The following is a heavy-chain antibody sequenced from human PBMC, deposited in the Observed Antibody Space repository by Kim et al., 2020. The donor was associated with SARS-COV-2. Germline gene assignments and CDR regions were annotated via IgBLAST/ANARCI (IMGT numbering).Heavy chain of an antibody. V-gene: IGHV3-23*01. CDR3: AKDHYDYVWGSFRGGTYLLDY. Sequence: GGSLRLSCAASGFTFSSYAMSWVRQAPGKGLEWVSAISGSGGSTYYADSVKGRFTISRDNSKNTLYLQMNSLRAEDTAVYYCAKDHYDYVWGSFRGGTYLLDYWGQRAMVTVSS. D-gene: IGHD3-16*01. CDR1: GFTFSSYA. J-gene: IGHJ4*02. CDR2: ISGSGGST.